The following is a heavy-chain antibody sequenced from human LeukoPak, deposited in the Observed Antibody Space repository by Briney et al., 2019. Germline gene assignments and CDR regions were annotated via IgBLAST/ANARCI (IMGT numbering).Heavy chain of an antibody. D-gene: IGHD2/OR15-2a*01. CDR1: GFTFSSYA. V-gene: IGHV3-23*01. CDR3: AKDVEVFYVLTDFSPYGMDV. Sequence: GGSLRLSCAASGFTFSSYAMHWVRQAPGKGLEWVSTIGGSGDNAYYADSVKGRFTISRDKSKKTLYLQMNSLRAEDTAIYYCAKDVEVFYVLTDFSPYGMDVWGQGTTVTVSS. CDR2: IGGSGDNA. J-gene: IGHJ6*02.